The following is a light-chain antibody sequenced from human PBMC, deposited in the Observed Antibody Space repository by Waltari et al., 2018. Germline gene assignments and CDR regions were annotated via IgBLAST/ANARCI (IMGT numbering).Light chain of an antibody. Sequence: QSALTQPRSVSGSPGQSVTLSCPGSSSDIGAYNYVSWYQQHPGKAPTLMIYDVSERPSGVPERFSGSKSGNTASLTISGLQAEDEADYPCSSYVGTLVFGGGTKLTVL. CDR2: DVS. CDR3: SSYVGTLV. V-gene: IGLV2-11*01. CDR1: SSDIGAYNY. J-gene: IGLJ2*01.